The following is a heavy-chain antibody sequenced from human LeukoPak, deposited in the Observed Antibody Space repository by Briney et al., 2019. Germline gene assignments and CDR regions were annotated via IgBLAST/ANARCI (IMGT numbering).Heavy chain of an antibody. J-gene: IGHJ4*02. V-gene: IGHV3-43D*03. CDR3: AKDIRGRGVGAFDY. D-gene: IGHD1-26*01. CDR1: GFTFDDYA. CDR2: ISWDGGST. Sequence: GGSLRLSCAASGFTFDDYAMHWVRRAPGKGLEWVSLISWDGGSTYYADSVKGRFTISRDNSKNSLYLQMNSLRAEDTALYYRAKDIRGRGVGAFDYWGQGTLVTVSS.